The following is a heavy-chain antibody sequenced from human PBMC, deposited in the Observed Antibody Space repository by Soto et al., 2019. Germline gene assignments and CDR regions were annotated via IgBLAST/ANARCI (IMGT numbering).Heavy chain of an antibody. J-gene: IGHJ6*02. CDR2: IYYSGST. CDR1: GGSISSSSYY. V-gene: IGHV4-39*01. Sequence: SETLSLTCTVSGGSISSSSYYWGWIRQPPGKGLEWIGSIYYSGSTYYNPSLKSRVTISVDTSKNQFSLKLSSVTAADTAVYYCARRVRTYYYGMDVWGQGTTVTVSS. CDR3: ARRVRTYYYGMDV.